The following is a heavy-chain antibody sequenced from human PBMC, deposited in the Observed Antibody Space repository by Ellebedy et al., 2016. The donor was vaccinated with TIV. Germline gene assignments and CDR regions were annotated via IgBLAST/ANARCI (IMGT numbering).Heavy chain of an antibody. D-gene: IGHD3-10*01. Sequence: PGGSLRLSCAASGFTFSSYGMNWVRQAPGKGLEWVAHITGTSSAIYYAHSVKGRFTISRDSAKNSLFLQMDTLRAEDTAMYYCARSVARGVPISFDSWGQGTLVTVSS. V-gene: IGHV3-48*04. CDR2: ITGTSSAI. CDR1: GFTFSSYG. CDR3: ARSVARGVPISFDS. J-gene: IGHJ4*02.